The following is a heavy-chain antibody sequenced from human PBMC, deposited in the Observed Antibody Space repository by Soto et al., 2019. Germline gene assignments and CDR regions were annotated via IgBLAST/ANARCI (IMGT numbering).Heavy chain of an antibody. CDR2: ISGSGGST. Sequence: GGSLRLSCAASGFTFSSYAMSWVRQAPGKGLEWVSAISGSGGSTYYEDSVKSRLTISRYNSKNTLYLQMNSLRAEDTAVYYGAEAKDYYGSGSYGNWGQGTLVTVSS. D-gene: IGHD3-10*01. J-gene: IGHJ4*02. CDR1: GFTFSSYA. V-gene: IGHV3-23*01. CDR3: AEAKDYYGSGSYGN.